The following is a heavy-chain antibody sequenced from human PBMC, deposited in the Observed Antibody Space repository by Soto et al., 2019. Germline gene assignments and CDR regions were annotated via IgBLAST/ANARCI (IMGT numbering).Heavy chain of an antibody. CDR2: ISPGSRYP. CDR1: GFTFSDYY. Sequence: LRLSCASSGFTFSDYYMSWIRQAPGKGLEWLSYISPGSRYPAYADSVKGRFTISRDNARRSLSLQMNSLTVDDTAIYYCVRGGGGGLFDPWGQGSMVTVSS. CDR3: VRGGGGGLFDP. V-gene: IGHV3-11*06. D-gene: IGHD2-15*01. J-gene: IGHJ5*02.